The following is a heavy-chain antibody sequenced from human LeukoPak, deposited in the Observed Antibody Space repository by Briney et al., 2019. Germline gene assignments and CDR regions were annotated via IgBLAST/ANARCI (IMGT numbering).Heavy chain of an antibody. J-gene: IGHJ5*02. CDR1: GFTFSSYA. CDR2: ISGSGGST. CDR3: AKEGYCSSPSCYTGIDWFDP. Sequence: GGSLRLSCAASGFTFSSYAMSWVRQAPGKGLEWVSAISGSGGSTYYADSVKGRFTISRDNSKNTLYLQMNSLRAEDTAVYYCAKEGYCSSPSCYTGIDWFDPWGQGTLVTVSS. V-gene: IGHV3-23*01. D-gene: IGHD2-2*02.